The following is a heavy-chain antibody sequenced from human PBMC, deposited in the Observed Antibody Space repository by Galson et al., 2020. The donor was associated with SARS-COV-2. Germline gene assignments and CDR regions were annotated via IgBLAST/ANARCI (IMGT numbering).Heavy chain of an antibody. V-gene: IGHV4-59*01. D-gene: IGHD4-17*01. CDR3: ARVVTVITHDVLDM. CDR2: IYYSGST. Sequence: SQTLSLTCTVSGGSINSNYWSWVRQPPKKGLEWIGYIYYSGSTVYNPSLKSRVTFSVDTSKNQFSLKLTSVTPADTAVYYCARVVTVITHDVLDMWGQGTMVAVSS. J-gene: IGHJ3*02. CDR1: GGSINSNY.